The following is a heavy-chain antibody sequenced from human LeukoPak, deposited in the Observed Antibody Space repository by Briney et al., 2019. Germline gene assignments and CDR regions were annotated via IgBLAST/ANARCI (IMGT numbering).Heavy chain of an antibody. D-gene: IGHD5-24*01. J-gene: IGHJ4*02. CDR3: ARDFRTQLDGYSPPYHFDY. CDR1: GFTFSSYS. CDR2: ISSTGSYI. Sequence: GGSLRLSCAAFGFTFSSYSMSWVRQASGKGLEWVSSISSTGSYIYYADSVKGRITISRDNAKNSLYLQMNSLRAEDTAMYYCARDFRTQLDGYSPPYHFDYWGQGVLVTVSS. V-gene: IGHV3-21*01.